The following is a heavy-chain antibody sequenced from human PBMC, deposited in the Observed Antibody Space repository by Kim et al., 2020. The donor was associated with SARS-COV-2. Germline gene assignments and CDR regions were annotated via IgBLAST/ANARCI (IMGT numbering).Heavy chain of an antibody. CDR3: ARDHGDYPPAYYYYGMDV. Sequence: SQTLSLTCAISGDSVSSNSAAWNWIRQSPSRGLEWLGRTYYRSKWYNDYAVAVKSRLTINPDTSKNQFSLQLNSVTPEDTAVYYCARDHGDYPPAYYYYGMDVWGQGTTVTVSS. CDR1: GDSVSSNSAA. D-gene: IGHD4-17*01. V-gene: IGHV6-1*01. CDR2: TYYRSKWYN. J-gene: IGHJ6*02.